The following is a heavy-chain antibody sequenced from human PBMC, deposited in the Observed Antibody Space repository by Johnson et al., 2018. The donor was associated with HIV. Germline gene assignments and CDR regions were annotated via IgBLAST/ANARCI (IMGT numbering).Heavy chain of an antibody. CDR3: ARDPTIAWDLKGDAFDI. D-gene: IGHD1-26*01. V-gene: IGHV3-13*01. Sequence: VQLVESGGGLVQPGGSLRLSCAASGFTFSSYDMHWVRQATGKGLEWVSAIGTAGDTYYPGSVKGRFTISIENAKNSLYLQMNSLRAGDTAVYYCARDPTIAWDLKGDAFDIWGQGTMVTVSS. CDR1: GFTFSSYD. J-gene: IGHJ3*02. CDR2: IGTAGDT.